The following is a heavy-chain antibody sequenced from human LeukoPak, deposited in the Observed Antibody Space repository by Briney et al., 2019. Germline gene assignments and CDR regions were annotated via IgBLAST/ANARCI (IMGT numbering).Heavy chain of an antibody. CDR2: IYYSGST. CDR3: ARHMYSSSWYGQYYYYGMDV. J-gene: IGHJ6*02. V-gene: IGHV4-39*01. D-gene: IGHD6-13*01. Sequence: SETLSLTCTVSGGSISSSSYYWGWIRQPPGKGREWIGSIYYSGSTYYNPSLKSRVTISVDTSKNQFSLKLSSVTAADTAVYYCARHMYSSSWYGQYYYYGMDVWGQGTTVTVSS. CDR1: GGSISSSSYY.